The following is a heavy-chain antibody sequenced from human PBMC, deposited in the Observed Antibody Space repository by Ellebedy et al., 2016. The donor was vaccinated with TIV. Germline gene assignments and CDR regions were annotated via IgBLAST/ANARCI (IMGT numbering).Heavy chain of an antibody. CDR1: GGSFSGYY. D-gene: IGHD1-1*01. CDR2: IYYSGST. CDR3: ARDSGLERRSNWFDL. J-gene: IGHJ5*02. V-gene: IGHV4-34*01. Sequence: SETLSLTXAVYGGSFSGYYWGWIRQPPGKGLEWIGSIYYSGSTYYNPSLKSRVTISVDTSKNQFSLKLSSVTAADTAVYYCARDSGLERRSNWFDLWGQGTLVTVSS.